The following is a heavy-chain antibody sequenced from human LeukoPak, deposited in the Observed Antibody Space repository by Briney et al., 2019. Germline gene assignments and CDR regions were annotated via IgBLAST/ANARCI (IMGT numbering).Heavy chain of an antibody. CDR1: GFTFGDYA. CDR2: ISSSGSTI. Sequence: PGGSLRLSCRTSGFTFGDYAMSWLRQAPGKGLEWVSYISSSGSTIYYADSVKGRFTISRDNAKNSLYLQMNSLRAEDTAVYYCARVAYAFDIWGQGTMVTVSS. CDR3: ARVAYAFDI. J-gene: IGHJ3*02. V-gene: IGHV3-11*01.